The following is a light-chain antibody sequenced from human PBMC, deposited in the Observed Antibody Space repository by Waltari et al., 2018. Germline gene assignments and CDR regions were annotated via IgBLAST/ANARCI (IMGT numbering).Light chain of an antibody. CDR1: QDIRNS. CDR2: AAS. CDR3: QQYYSTPYT. V-gene: IGKV1-NL1*01. J-gene: IGKJ2*01. Sequence: DIQMTQSPSSLSACVGHRVTITCRASQDIRNSLAWYQQKPGAAPKLLLFAASRLLSGVPSRFSGSGSGTDYTLTISSLPPEDFATYYCQQYYSTPYTFGQGTKLEI.